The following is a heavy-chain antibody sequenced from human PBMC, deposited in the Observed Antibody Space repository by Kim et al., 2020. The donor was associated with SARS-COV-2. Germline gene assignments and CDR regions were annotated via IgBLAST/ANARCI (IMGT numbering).Heavy chain of an antibody. CDR3: ARGAFDI. J-gene: IGHJ3*02. Sequence: GGSLRLSCAASGFTFSDHYMDWVRQAPGKGLEWVGRIRNKANTYTTEYAATVKGRFTSSRDDSKNSLYLQMNSLKTEVTAVYYCARGAFDIWGQGTKVTVSS. CDR1: GFTFSDHY. V-gene: IGHV3-72*01. CDR2: IRNKANTYTT.